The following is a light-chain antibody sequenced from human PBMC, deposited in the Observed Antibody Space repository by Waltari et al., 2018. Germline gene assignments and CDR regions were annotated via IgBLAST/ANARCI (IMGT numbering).Light chain of an antibody. CDR1: QNVLYSANNKNY. CDR3: QQHYTTPWT. CDR2: WAS. Sequence: DIVMTQSPDSLAVSLGERATINCKSSQNVLYSANNKNYLTWYQNKPGQPPKLLISWASIRESGVPDRVTGSGSGTDFTLTISSLQAEDVAVYYCQQHYTTPWTFGQGTKVEIK. V-gene: IGKV4-1*01. J-gene: IGKJ1*01.